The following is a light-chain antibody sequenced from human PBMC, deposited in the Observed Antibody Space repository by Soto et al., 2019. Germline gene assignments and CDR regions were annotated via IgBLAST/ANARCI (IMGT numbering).Light chain of an antibody. Sequence: QSALTQPASVSGSPGQSITISCTGTSSDIGGYNYVSWYQHHPGKAPKLMIYEVLNRPSGVSNRFSGSKSCNTASLTISGLQAEDEADYYYCAYTSSITRVLGGGTKRPVL. CDR2: EVL. J-gene: IGLJ2*01. CDR1: SSDIGGYNY. CDR3: CAYTSSITRV. V-gene: IGLV2-14*01.